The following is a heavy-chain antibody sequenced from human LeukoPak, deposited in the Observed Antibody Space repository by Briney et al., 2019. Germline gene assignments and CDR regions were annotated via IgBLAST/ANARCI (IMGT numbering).Heavy chain of an antibody. J-gene: IGHJ4*02. CDR1: GGSISSSSYY. CDR3: ARSMNGYSSSWFHPYYDY. V-gene: IGHV4-39*01. D-gene: IGHD6-13*01. CDR2: IYYSGST. Sequence: SETLSLTCTVSGGSISSSSYYWGWIRQPPGKGLEWIGSIYYSGSTYYNPSLKSRVTISVDTSKNQFSLKLSSVTAADTAVYYCARSMNGYSSSWFHPYYDYWGREPWSPSPQ.